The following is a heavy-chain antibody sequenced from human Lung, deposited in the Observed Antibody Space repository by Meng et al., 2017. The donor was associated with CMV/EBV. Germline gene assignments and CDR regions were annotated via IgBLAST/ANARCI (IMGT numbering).Heavy chain of an antibody. CDR2: ITGNGGST. D-gene: IGHD4-17*01. CDR1: EFTFSSFD. CDR3: AKGDSGDFGRFDP. J-gene: IGHJ5*02. V-gene: IGHV3-23*01. Sequence: GGSXRLXCAASEFTFSSFDMNWVRQAPGKGLEWVSTITGNGGSTYYAVSVKGRFTISRDNSKNNLYLQMNSLRGEDTAVYYCAKGDSGDFGRFDPWGQGTXVTVSS.